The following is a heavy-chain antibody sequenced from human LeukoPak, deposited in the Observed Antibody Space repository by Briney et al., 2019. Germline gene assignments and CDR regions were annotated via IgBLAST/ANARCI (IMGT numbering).Heavy chain of an antibody. V-gene: IGHV4-34*01. Sequence: SETLPLTCAVYGGSFSGYYWSWIRQPPGKGLEWIGEINHSGSTNYNPSLKSRVTISVDTSKNQFSLKLSSVTAADTAVYYCARGNSYSSGRTKRYYFDYWGQGTLVTVSS. J-gene: IGHJ4*02. D-gene: IGHD6-19*01. CDR1: GGSFSGYY. CDR3: ARGNSYSSGRTKRYYFDY. CDR2: INHSGST.